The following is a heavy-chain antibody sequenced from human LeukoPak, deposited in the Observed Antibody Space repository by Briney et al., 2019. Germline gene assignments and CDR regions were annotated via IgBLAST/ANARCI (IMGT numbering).Heavy chain of an antibody. D-gene: IGHD5-24*01. CDR3: ARNYNRFYYYMDV. V-gene: IGHV4-39*07. J-gene: IGHJ6*03. Sequence: PSETLSLTCTVSGGSISSSFYYWGWIRQPPGKGLEWIGSISYSGSTYYHPSLKSRVTLSVDTSNNQFSLKLSSVTAADTAVYYCARNYNRFYYYMDVWGKGTTVTVSS. CDR1: GGSISSSFYY. CDR2: ISYSGST.